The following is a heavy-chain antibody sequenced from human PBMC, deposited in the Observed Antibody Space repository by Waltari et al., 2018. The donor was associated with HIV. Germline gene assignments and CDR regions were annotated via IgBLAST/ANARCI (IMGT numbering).Heavy chain of an antibody. J-gene: IGHJ4*02. V-gene: IGHV1-18*01. D-gene: IGHD3-9*01. CDR2: ISAYNGNR. Sequence: QVQLVQSGAEVKKPGASVKVTCKDSGYTFPRYGISWVRQAPGQGLEWMGWISAYNGNRNYAQKFQGRVTMTTDTSTITAYMELRSLRSDDTAVYYCARYPEAFDWLLGPYYFDSWGQGTLVTVSS. CDR1: GYTFPRYG. CDR3: ARYPEAFDWLLGPYYFDS.